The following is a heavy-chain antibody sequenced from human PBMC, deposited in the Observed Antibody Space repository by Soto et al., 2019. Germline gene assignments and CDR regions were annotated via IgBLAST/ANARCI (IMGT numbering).Heavy chain of an antibody. CDR3: SGSSGYQTYFDY. D-gene: IGHD3-22*01. V-gene: IGHV4-31*03. CDR2: IYHSGST. CDR1: GGSISSGGYY. J-gene: IGHJ4*02. Sequence: TLSLTCTVSGGSISSGGYYWSWIRQHPGKGLEWIGYIYHSGSTYYNPSLKSRVTISVDTSKNQFSLKLSSVTAADTAVYYCSGSSGYQTYFDYWGQGTLVTVSS.